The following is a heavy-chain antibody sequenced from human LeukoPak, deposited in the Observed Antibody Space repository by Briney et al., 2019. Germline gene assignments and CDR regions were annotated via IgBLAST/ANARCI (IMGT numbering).Heavy chain of an antibody. V-gene: IGHV3-23*01. CDR1: GFTFSNYA. Sequence: GSPRLSCVASGFTFSNYAMNWVRQVPGKGLEWVSRITDSGSSTYYADSVKGRFTISRDNSKNTLYLQMTSLRAEDTAIYYCAKDFGRDSGFFDFWGQGAPVTVSS. D-gene: IGHD3-10*01. CDR2: ITDSGSST. CDR3: AKDFGRDSGFFDF. J-gene: IGHJ4*02.